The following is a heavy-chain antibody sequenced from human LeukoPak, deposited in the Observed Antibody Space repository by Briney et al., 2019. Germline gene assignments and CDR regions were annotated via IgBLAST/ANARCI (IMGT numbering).Heavy chain of an antibody. CDR1: GYTFTDYY. Sequence: ASVKVSCKASGYTFTDYYMHWVRQAPGQGLEWMGWINPNSGGTNYAQKFQGRVTMTRDTSISTAYMELSRLRSDDTAVYYCAREGGRGMATNDYWGQGTLVTVSS. D-gene: IGHD5-24*01. CDR3: AREGGRGMATNDY. CDR2: INPNSGGT. J-gene: IGHJ4*02. V-gene: IGHV1-2*02.